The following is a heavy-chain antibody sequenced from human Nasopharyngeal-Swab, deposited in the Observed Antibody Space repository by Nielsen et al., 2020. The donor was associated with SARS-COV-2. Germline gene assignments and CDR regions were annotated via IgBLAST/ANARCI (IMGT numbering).Heavy chain of an antibody. CDR2: INPNSGGT. CDR1: GYTFTGYY. Sequence: ASVKVSCKASGYTFTGYYMHWVRQAPGQGLEWMGWINPNSGGTNYEQKFQGRVTMTRDTSISTAYMELSRLRSDDTAVYYCARDDLTAYDAFDIWGQGTMVTVSS. D-gene: IGHD7-27*01. CDR3: ARDDLTAYDAFDI. J-gene: IGHJ3*02. V-gene: IGHV1-2*02.